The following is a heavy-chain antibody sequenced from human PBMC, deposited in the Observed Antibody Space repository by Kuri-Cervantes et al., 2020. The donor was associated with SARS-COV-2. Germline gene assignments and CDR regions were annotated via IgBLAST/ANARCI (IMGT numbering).Heavy chain of an antibody. CDR3: AKDPHGIVVVVAAIDQ. CDR2: ISYDGSNK. D-gene: IGHD2-15*01. V-gene: IGHV3-30-3*01. J-gene: IGHJ4*02. CDR1: GFTFSSYA. Sequence: GESLKISCAASGFTFSSYAMHWVRQAPGKGLEWVAVISYDGSNKYYADSVKGRFTISRDNSKNTLYLQMDRLRPDDTAVYYCAKDPHGIVVVVAAIDQWGQGTLVTVSS.